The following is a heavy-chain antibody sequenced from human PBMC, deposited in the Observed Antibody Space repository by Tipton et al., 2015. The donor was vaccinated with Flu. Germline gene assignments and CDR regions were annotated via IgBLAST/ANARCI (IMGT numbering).Heavy chain of an antibody. D-gene: IGHD2-15*01. V-gene: IGHV4-31*03. CDR2: IYYSGST. CDR3: ASAPGYCSGGSCYSGGWFDP. J-gene: IGHJ5*02. CDR1: GGSISSGDYY. Sequence: TLSLTCTVSGGSISSGDYYWSWIRQHPGKGLEWIGYIYYSGSTYYNPSLKSRVTISVDTSKNQFSLKLSSVTAADTAVYYCASAPGYCSGGSCYSGGWFDPWGQGTLVSVSS.